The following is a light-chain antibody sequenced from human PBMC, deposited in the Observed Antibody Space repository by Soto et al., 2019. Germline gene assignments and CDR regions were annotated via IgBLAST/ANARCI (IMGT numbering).Light chain of an antibody. Sequence: IQMTQSPSPLSASVGDRVAITCRASQSIGIWLAWYQKKPGKAPRFLIYKASTLPTGVPSRFSGSGSGTEFTLTISSLQPDDFATYYCQQYNDYPWTFGQGTRVEIK. CDR2: KAS. V-gene: IGKV1-5*03. CDR1: QSIGIW. J-gene: IGKJ1*01. CDR3: QQYNDYPWT.